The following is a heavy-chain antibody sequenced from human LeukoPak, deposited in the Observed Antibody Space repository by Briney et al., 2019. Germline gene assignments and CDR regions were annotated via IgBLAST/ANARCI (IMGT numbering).Heavy chain of an antibody. D-gene: IGHD3-22*01. CDR3: TSRDSSVYYA. J-gene: IGHJ5*02. CDR1: GFTFSGSS. CDR2: IKSKANSYAT. V-gene: IGHV3-73*01. Sequence: PGGSLRLSCAASGFTFSGSSIHWVRQASGKGLEWVGRIKSKANSYATVYAASVKGRFTISRDDSKNTAYLQMNSLKTEDTAVYYCTSRDSSVYYAWGQGTLVTVSS.